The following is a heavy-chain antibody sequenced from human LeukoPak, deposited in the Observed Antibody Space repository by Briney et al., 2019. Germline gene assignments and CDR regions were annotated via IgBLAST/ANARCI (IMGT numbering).Heavy chain of an antibody. CDR1: GYTFTGYY. Sequence: ASVKVSCKASGYTFTGYYMHWVRQAPGQGLEWMGWINPNSGGTNYVQKFQGRVTMTRDTSISTAYMELSRLSSDDTAVYYCARGHPWNRVAATLGSRYSMDVWGKGTTVTISS. J-gene: IGHJ6*03. D-gene: IGHD2-15*01. CDR2: INPNSGGT. V-gene: IGHV1-2*02. CDR3: ARGHPWNRVAATLGSRYSMDV.